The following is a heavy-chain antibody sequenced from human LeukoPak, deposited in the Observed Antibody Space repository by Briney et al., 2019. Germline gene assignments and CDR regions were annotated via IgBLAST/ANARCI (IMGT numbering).Heavy chain of an antibody. CDR2: IYSGGST. CDR1: GFIVSSNY. CDR3: ARIYPRLAAAGN. V-gene: IGHV3-66*01. D-gene: IGHD6-13*01. Sequence: GGSLRLSCAASGFIVSSNYMSWVRQAPGKGLEWVSVIYSGGSTYYADSVKGRFTISRDNSKNTLYLQMNGLRADDTAVYYCARIYPRLAAAGNWGQGTLVTVSS. J-gene: IGHJ4*02.